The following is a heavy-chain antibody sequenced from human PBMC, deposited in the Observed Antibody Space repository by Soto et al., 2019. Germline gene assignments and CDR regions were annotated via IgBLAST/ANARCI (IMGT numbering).Heavy chain of an antibody. J-gene: IGHJ5*02. V-gene: IGHV1-18*01. Sequence: QVQLVQSGAEVKKPGASVKVSCKASGYTFTSYGISGVRQAPGKGHEWMVWISAYIGNTNYAQKLQGRVTMTTGTPTSTAYMELRSLRSDDTAVYYCARYTSPHSPFFEWLHLWGQGTLVTVSS. D-gene: IGHD3-3*02. CDR3: ARYTSPHSPFFEWLHL. CDR2: ISAYIGNT. CDR1: GYTFTSYG.